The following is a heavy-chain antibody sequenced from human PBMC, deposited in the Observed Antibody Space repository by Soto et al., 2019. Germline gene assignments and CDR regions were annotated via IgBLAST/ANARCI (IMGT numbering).Heavy chain of an antibody. J-gene: IGHJ4*02. CDR2: IYYSGST. D-gene: IGHD6-13*01. CDR3: ARLPIAAADIDY. V-gene: IGHV4-39*01. Sequence: QLQLQESGPGLVKPSETLSLTCTVSGGSISSSSYYWGWIRQPPGKGLEWIGSIYYSGSTYYNPSLKSRVTISEDTSKNQFSLKLSSVTAADTAVYYCARLPIAAADIDYWGQGTLVTVSS. CDR1: GGSISSSSYY.